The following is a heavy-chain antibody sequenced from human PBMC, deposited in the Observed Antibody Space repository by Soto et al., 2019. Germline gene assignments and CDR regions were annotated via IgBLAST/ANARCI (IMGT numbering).Heavy chain of an antibody. V-gene: IGHV3-48*03. J-gene: IGHJ4*01. Sequence: GGSLRLSCAVSGISFSTSEMNWVRQAPGRGLEWGSYISLTGATIYYANSVEGRFSISRDNAKASLSLQMNSLRDEDTGVYYCARALFDTDGYYVDYWGQGIRVTVS. CDR3: ARALFDTDGYYVDY. CDR2: ISLTGATI. D-gene: IGHD3-3*01. CDR1: GISFSTSE.